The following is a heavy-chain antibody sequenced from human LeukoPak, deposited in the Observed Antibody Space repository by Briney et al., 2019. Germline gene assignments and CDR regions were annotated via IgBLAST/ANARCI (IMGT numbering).Heavy chain of an antibody. CDR3: ARGNYYDSNTYYRAFDI. D-gene: IGHD3-22*01. V-gene: IGHV4-59*01. CDR2: IYYSGST. Sequence: SSETLSLTCTVSGGSISSYYWSWIRQPPGKGLEWIGYIYYSGSTNYNPSLKSRVTISVDTSKNQFSLKLSSVTAADTAVYYCARGNYYDSNTYYRAFDIWGQGTMVTVSS. CDR1: GGSISSYY. J-gene: IGHJ3*02.